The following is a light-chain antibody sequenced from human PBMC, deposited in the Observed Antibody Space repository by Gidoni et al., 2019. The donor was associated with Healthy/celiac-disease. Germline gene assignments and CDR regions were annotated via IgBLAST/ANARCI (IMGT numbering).Light chain of an antibody. J-gene: IGKJ5*01. CDR2: AAS. CDR3: LQGYRTPRA. Sequence: DIQMTQSPSSLSASVGDRVTITCRASQNISSYLNWYQQKPGKAPQLLIYAASNLPSGVPYRFSGSGSGTDFTLNISSVEAEDFGAYYCLQGYRTPRAFGQGTRVEIK. CDR1: QNISSY. V-gene: IGKV1-39*01.